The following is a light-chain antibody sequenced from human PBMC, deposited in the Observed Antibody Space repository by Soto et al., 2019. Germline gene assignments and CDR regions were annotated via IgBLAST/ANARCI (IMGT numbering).Light chain of an antibody. J-gene: IGKJ4*01. CDR2: WAS. Sequence: DIVMTQSPDSLAVSLGERVTISCRSSQSLLCISNNRNCLGWFQQKPGQPPKLLIYWASTRESGVPDRFSGSGSGTDFTLTINTLQAEDVAVYYCQQYYNTPLTFGGGTKVDIK. CDR3: QQYYNTPLT. CDR1: QSLLCISNNRNC. V-gene: IGKV4-1*01.